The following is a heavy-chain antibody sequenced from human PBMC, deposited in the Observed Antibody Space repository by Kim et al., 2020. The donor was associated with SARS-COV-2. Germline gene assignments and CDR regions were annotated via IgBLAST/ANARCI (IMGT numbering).Heavy chain of an antibody. Sequence: SVKVSCKASGGTFSSYAISWVRQAPGQGLEWMGGIIPIFGTANYAQKFQGRVTITADESTSTAYMELSSLRSEDTAVYYCARVRCSSTSCYGGLGWFDPWGQGTLVTVSS. CDR2: IIPIFGTA. CDR1: GGTFSSYA. V-gene: IGHV1-69*13. D-gene: IGHD2-2*01. CDR3: ARVRCSSTSCYGGLGWFDP. J-gene: IGHJ5*02.